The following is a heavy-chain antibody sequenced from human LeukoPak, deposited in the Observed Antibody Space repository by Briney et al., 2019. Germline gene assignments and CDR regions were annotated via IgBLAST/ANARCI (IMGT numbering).Heavy chain of an antibody. V-gene: IGHV1-2*02. CDR1: GYTFTGYY. CDR2: INPNSGGT. Sequence: ASVKVSCKASGYTFTGYYMHWVRQAPGQGLEWMGWINPNSGGTNYAQKLQGRVTMTRNTSISTAYMELSSLRSEDTAVYYCATDAPLLQLWLAYWGQGTLVTVSS. CDR3: ATDAPLLQLWLAY. J-gene: IGHJ4*02. D-gene: IGHD5-18*01.